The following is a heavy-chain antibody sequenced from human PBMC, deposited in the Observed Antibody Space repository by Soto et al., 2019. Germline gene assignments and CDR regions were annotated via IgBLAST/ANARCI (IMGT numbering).Heavy chain of an antibody. J-gene: IGHJ4*02. CDR3: AKDEKYSSSWYIGF. Sequence: QVQLVQSGTEVKKPGSSVKVSCKASGGTFSSSAINWVRQAPGQGLEWMGGIVPLIGSANYAPKFPGRVTITADESTSTAYMELSSLRSEDTAIYYCAKDEKYSSSWYIGFWGQGTLVTVSS. D-gene: IGHD6-13*01. CDR2: IVPLIGSA. V-gene: IGHV1-69*01. CDR1: GGTFSSSA.